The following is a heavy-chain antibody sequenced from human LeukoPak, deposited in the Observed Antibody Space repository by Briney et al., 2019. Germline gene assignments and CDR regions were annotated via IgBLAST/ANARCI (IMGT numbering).Heavy chain of an antibody. V-gene: IGHV1-2*02. Sequence: ASVKVSCKASGYTFTDYYMHWVRQAPGQGLEWMGWINPNSGGTNYAQKFQGRVTMTRDTSISTAYMDLSRLRSDDTAVYYCARDERYDSSGYPFDYWGQGTLVTVSS. D-gene: IGHD3-22*01. CDR2: INPNSGGT. CDR3: ARDERYDSSGYPFDY. J-gene: IGHJ4*02. CDR1: GYTFTDYY.